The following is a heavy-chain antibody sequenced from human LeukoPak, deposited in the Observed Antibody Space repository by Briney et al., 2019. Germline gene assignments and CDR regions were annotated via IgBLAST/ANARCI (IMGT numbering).Heavy chain of an antibody. CDR2: ISGSGSSK. CDR1: GFTFSGYY. J-gene: IGHJ4*02. CDR3: ASSQSSVAGIVGC. D-gene: IGHD6-19*01. Sequence: EGSLRLSCAASGFTFSGYYMTWIRQAPGKGLEWVSYISGSGSSKYYADSVKGRFTISRDNAKNSVYLQMNSLRVEDTAVYYCASSQSSVAGIVGCWGQGTLVTVSS. V-gene: IGHV3-11*04.